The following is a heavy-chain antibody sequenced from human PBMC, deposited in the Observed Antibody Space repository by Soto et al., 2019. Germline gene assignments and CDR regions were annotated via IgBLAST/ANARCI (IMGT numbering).Heavy chain of an antibody. J-gene: IGHJ4*02. CDR3: ARELSYGSGEL. Sequence: QVQLVESGGAVVQPGRSLRLSCAASGFTFSRYGFHWVRQAPGKGLEWVAAIWHDGNKKYYGDSVRDRFGISRDDSKNTLYLQMCPLRVEDTAMYYCARELSYGSGELWGQGTLVTVSS. D-gene: IGHD3-10*01. V-gene: IGHV3-33*01. CDR1: GFTFSRYG. CDR2: IWHDGNKK.